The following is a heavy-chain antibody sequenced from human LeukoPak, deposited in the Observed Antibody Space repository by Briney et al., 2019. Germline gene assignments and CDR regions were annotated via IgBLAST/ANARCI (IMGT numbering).Heavy chain of an antibody. CDR2: ISGSGGST. D-gene: IGHD2-2*02. Sequence: PGGSLRLSCAASGFTFSSYAMSWVRQAPGKGLEWVLAISGSGGSTYYADSVKGRFTISRDNSKNTLYLQMNSLRAEDTAVYYCAKMGYCSSTSCYTEYYYMDVWGKGTTVTVSS. V-gene: IGHV3-23*01. CDR3: AKMGYCSSTSCYTEYYYMDV. CDR1: GFTFSSYA. J-gene: IGHJ6*03.